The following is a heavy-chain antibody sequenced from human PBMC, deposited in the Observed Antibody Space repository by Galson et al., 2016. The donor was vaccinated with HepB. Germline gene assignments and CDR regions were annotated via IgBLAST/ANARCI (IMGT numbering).Heavy chain of an antibody. D-gene: IGHD1-20*01. CDR1: GHTFNSYG. CDR2: ISVYSAKT. V-gene: IGHV1-18*04. J-gene: IGHJ4*02. CDR3: ARGGIIGTNAFDY. Sequence: SVKVSCKVSGHTFNSYGINWVRQAPGQGLEWMGWISVYSAKTNYAQKFQGRVTMTTDTSTTTAYMELRSLGSDDTAIYYCARGGIIGTNAFDYWGQGTLVTVS.